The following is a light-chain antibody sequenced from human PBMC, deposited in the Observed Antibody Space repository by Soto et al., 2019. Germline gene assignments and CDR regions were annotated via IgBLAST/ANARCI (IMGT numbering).Light chain of an antibody. Sequence: IVLTQSPDTLCLSPGERATLSCRASQSVSSNYLAWYQQKPGQAPRLLIYGASTRATGIPDRFSGGGSGTDFTLTISRLEPEDFAVYYCHQYGSSPQTFGQGTKVDI. V-gene: IGKV3-20*01. CDR3: HQYGSSPQT. J-gene: IGKJ1*01. CDR2: GAS. CDR1: QSVSSNY.